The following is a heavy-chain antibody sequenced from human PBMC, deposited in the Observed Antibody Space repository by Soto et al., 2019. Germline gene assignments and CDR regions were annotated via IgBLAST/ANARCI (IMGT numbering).Heavy chain of an antibody. CDR1: GFIFSSYG. CDR3: AKGTRGNSPELDF. CDR2: ISGSGGTK. V-gene: IGHV3-23*01. J-gene: IGHJ4*02. Sequence: PGGSLRLSCAASGFIFSSYGMSWVRQAPGKGLAWVSGISGSGGTKYYADSVKGRFTISRDNSKNTLYLQMNNVRAEDAALYFCAKGTRGNSPELDFWGQGTLVTVSS. D-gene: IGHD1-1*01.